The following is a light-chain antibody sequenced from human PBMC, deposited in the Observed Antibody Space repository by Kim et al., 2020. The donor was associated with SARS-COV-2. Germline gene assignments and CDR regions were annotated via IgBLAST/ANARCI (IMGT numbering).Light chain of an antibody. Sequence: VTIACTGSSADIGAGYDVHWYQQMPGTAPRLLIYGNSNRPSGVPDRFSGSKSGTSASLAITGLQAEDEADYYCQSYDSSLSGSGVFGTGTKVTVL. CDR3: QSYDSSLSGSGV. CDR2: GNS. J-gene: IGLJ1*01. CDR1: SADIGAGYD. V-gene: IGLV1-40*01.